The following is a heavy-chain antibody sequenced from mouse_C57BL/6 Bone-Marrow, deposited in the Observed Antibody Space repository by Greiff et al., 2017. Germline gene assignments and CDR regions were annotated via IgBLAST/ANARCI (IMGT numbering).Heavy chain of an antibody. CDR2: ISSGGSYT. D-gene: IGHD1-1*01. CDR3: ARMSYGSSFYFDY. CDR1: GFTFSSYG. J-gene: IGHJ2*01. V-gene: IGHV5-6*01. Sequence: EVKLLESGGDLVKPGGSLKFSCAASGFTFSSYGMSWVRQTPDKRLEWVGTISSGGSYTYYPDSVKGRFTISRDTAKNTLYLHMSSLKSEDTAMYDCARMSYGSSFYFDYWGKGTTLTVSS.